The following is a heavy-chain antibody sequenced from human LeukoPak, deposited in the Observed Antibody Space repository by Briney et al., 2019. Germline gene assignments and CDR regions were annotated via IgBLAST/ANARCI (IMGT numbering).Heavy chain of an antibody. J-gene: IGHJ2*01. D-gene: IGHD5/OR15-5a*01. CDR3: ARRVSGVSWYFDL. Sequence: SSTQSFTATVAGVASITIDYCRSKFRNPPVEGPEWSGAIYHTGTTYYNPSLKSRVTISVDTSKNQFSLKLSSVAATDTAVFYCARRVSGVSWYFDLWGRGTLVTGSS. V-gene: IGHV4-39*01. CDR2: IYHTGTT. CDR1: GVASITIDYC.